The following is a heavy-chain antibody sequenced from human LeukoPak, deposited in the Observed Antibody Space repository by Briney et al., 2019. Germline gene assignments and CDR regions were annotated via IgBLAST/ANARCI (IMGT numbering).Heavy chain of an antibody. V-gene: IGHV1-2*02. J-gene: IGHJ4*02. CDR2: INPNSGGT. D-gene: IGHD3-9*01. CDR3: ARVGVGLLLTGHHPSDY. CDR1: GYTFTGYY. Sequence: RASVKVSCKASGYTFTGYYMHWVRQAPGQGLEWMGWINPNSGGTNYAQKFQGRVTMTRDTSISTAYMELSRLRSDDTAVYYCARVGVGLLLTGHHPSDYWGQGTLVTVSS.